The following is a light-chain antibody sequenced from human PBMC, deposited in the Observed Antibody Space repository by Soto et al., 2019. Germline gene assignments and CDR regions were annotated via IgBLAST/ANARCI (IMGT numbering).Light chain of an antibody. CDR1: SSDIGAYDY. J-gene: IGLJ3*02. Sequence: QSALTQPASLSGSPGQSITISCTGTSSDIGAYDYVSWFQQHPGKAPKLMISEVNNRPSGVSNRFSGSKSGNTAYLTISGLQAEDEADYFCCSYTGDWVFGGGTKVTVL. V-gene: IGLV2-14*01. CDR3: CSYTGDWV. CDR2: EVN.